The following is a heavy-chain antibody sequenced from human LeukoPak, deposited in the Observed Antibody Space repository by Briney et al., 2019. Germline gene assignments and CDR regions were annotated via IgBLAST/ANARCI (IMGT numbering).Heavy chain of an antibody. Sequence: SQTLSLTCTVSGGSISSGGYYWSWIRQHPGKGLEWIAYIYYTGSTYYNPSLKSRLTISVDTSKNHFSLRLSSMTAADTAVYYCARVPSVVDAFDIWGQGTMVTVSS. CDR2: IYYTGST. CDR1: GGSISSGGYY. CDR3: ARVPSVVDAFDI. J-gene: IGHJ3*02. D-gene: IGHD2-15*01. V-gene: IGHV4-31*03.